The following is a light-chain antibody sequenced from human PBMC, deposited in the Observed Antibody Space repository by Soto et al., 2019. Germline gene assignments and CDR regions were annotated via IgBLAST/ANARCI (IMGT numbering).Light chain of an antibody. J-gene: IGKJ4*01. CDR2: GVS. V-gene: IGKV3-20*01. CDR1: QTVSSSC. Sequence: EIVLTQSPGTLSLSPGESATLFCRASQTVSSSCLDWYQQKPGQAPRLLIYGVSSRATGIPDRFSGSGSGTDFTLTISRLQPEDFAVYYCQHYDNSAALTFGGGTNVEIK. CDR3: QHYDNSAALT.